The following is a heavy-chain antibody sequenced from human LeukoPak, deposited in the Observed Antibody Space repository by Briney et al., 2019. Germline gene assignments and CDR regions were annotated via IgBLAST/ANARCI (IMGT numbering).Heavy chain of an antibody. CDR3: ARGGGAYCSSTSCYNSFDP. CDR1: GGSISSYY. D-gene: IGHD2-2*02. CDR2: IYYSGST. Sequence: SETLSLTCTVSGGSISSYYWSWIRQPPGKGLEWIGYIYYSGSTNYNPSLKSRVTISVDTSENQFSLKLSSVTAADTAVYYCARGGGAYCSSTSCYNSFDPWGQGTLVTVSS. J-gene: IGHJ5*02. V-gene: IGHV4-59*01.